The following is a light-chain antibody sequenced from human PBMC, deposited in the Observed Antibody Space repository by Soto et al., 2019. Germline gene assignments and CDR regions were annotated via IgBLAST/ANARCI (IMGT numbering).Light chain of an antibody. CDR2: DTS. Sequence: EVMLTQSPATLSLYTGERATLSCRASQSVSSYLAWYQQKPGQAPRLLIYDTSIRASGIPARFSGSGSGTDFTLTISILDPEDSAVYYCQQRSNRPLTFGQGTRLEIK. V-gene: IGKV3-11*01. CDR3: QQRSNRPLT. J-gene: IGKJ5*01. CDR1: QSVSSY.